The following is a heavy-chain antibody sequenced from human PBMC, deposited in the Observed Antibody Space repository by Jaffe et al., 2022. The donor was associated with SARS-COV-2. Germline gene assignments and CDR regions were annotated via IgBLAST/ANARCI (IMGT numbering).Heavy chain of an antibody. CDR1: GGSISSSSYY. Sequence: QLQLQESGPGLVKPSETLSLTCTVSGGSISSSSYYWGWIRQPPGKGLEWIGSIYYSGSTYYNPSLKSRVTISVDTSKNQFSLKLSSVTAADTAVYYCARHVGWNDFSLWYFDYWGQGTLVTVSS. CDR3: ARHVGWNDFSLWYFDY. V-gene: IGHV4-39*01. CDR2: IYYSGST. J-gene: IGHJ4*02. D-gene: IGHD1-1*01.